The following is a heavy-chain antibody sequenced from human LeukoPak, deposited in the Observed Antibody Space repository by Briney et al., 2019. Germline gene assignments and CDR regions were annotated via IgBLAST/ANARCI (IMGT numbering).Heavy chain of an antibody. CDR3: ARERSNNHYYPPYRDAFDV. Sequence: PGGSLRLSCAASGFTFSSYWMSWVRQAPGKGLEWVANIKQDGNEKYYVDSVKGRFTISRDNAKNSLYLQMNSLRAEDTAVYYCARERSNNHYYPPYRDAFDVWGQGTMVTVSS. V-gene: IGHV3-7*03. CDR1: GFTFSSYW. CDR2: IKQDGNEK. D-gene: IGHD1-26*01. J-gene: IGHJ3*01.